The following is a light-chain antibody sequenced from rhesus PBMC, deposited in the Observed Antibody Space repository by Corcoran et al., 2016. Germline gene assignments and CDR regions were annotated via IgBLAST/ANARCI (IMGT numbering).Light chain of an antibody. CDR2: AAS. CDR1: QGISSS. V-gene: IGKV1-28*02. CDR3: LQYKSYPLT. Sequence: DIQMTQSPSSLSASVGDTVTITCRVSQGISSSLNWFQQKPGKAPKLLLYAASSLESGVPSRFRGSGSGTEFTLAISSLQTEDFAVYYCLQYKSYPLTFGGGTKVEIK. J-gene: IGKJ4*01.